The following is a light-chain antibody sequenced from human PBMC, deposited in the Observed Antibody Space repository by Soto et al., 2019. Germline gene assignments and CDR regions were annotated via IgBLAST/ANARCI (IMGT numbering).Light chain of an antibody. CDR3: QQYNSYPRT. J-gene: IGKJ1*01. Sequence: DIQMTQSPSSLSVSVGDRVTITCRASQDIGSSLGWFQQKPGKAPKSLIYAASTLQVGVPSRFSSSGSGTDFILTLSSLQPEDFATYYYQQYNSYPRTFGQGTKVEIK. V-gene: IGKV1-16*01. CDR1: QDIGSS. CDR2: AAS.